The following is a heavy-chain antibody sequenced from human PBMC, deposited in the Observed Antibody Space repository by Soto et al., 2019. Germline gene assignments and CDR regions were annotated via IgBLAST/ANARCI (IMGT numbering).Heavy chain of an antibody. CDR2: INHSGST. J-gene: IGHJ4*02. V-gene: IGHV4-34*01. CDR1: GGSFSGYY. D-gene: IGHD5-18*01. Sequence: SETLCLTCAVYGGSFSGYYWSWIRQPPGKGLEWIGEINHSGSTNYNPSLKSRVTISVDTSKNQFSLKLSSVTAADTAVYYCARGIWDTAMVKGYWGQGTLVTXSS. CDR3: ARGIWDTAMVKGY.